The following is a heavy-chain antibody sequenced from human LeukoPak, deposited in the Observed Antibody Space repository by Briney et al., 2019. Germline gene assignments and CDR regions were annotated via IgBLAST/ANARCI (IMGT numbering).Heavy chain of an antibody. CDR3: AKEGPRYCSGGSCYYLDY. D-gene: IGHD2-15*01. Sequence: ASVKVSCKASGYTFTSYDINWVRQATGQGLEWMGWMNPNSGNTGYAQKFQGRVTMTRNTSISTAYMELSSLRSEDTAVYYCAKEGPRYCSGGSCYYLDYWGQGTLVTVSS. V-gene: IGHV1-8*01. J-gene: IGHJ4*02. CDR1: GYTFTSYD. CDR2: MNPNSGNT.